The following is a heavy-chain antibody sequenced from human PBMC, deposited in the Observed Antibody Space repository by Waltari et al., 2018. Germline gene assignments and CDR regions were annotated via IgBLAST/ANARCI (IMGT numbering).Heavy chain of an antibody. V-gene: IGHV3-73*01. Sequence: EVQLVESGGGFVQPGGSLKLSCAASGFTCSGSAMHGVRQASGKGLEWVGRIRSKANNYATAYAASVKGRFTISRDDSENTAFLQMNSLKTEDTAVYYCSSSSGYGMDVWGQGTTVTVAS. J-gene: IGHJ6*02. D-gene: IGHD6-6*01. CDR3: SSSSGYGMDV. CDR2: IRSKANNYAT. CDR1: GFTCSGSA.